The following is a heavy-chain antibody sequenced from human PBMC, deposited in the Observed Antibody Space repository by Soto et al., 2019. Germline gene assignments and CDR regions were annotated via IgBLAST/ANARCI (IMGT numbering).Heavy chain of an antibody. D-gene: IGHD1-1*01. CDR3: ARLRLTGYFDY. J-gene: IGHJ4*02. CDR1: GFTFSDHY. V-gene: IGHV3-11*05. CDR2: VSTSSSYT. Sequence: QVQLVESGGGLVKPGGSLRLSCVASGFTFSDHYMTWIRQAPGKGLEWLSYVSTSSSYTTYADSVKGRFTISRDNAMNSLDLKMNRLRAEDSAVYYCARLRLTGYFDYWGQGTLVTVSS.